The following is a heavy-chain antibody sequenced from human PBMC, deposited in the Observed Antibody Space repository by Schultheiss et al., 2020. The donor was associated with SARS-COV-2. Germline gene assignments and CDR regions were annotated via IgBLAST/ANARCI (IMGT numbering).Heavy chain of an antibody. J-gene: IGHJ4*02. CDR2: INSDGSST. D-gene: IGHD4-17*01. CDR1: GFTFSSYW. Sequence: GESLKISCAASGFTFSSYWMSWVRQAPGKGLVWVSRINSDGSSTSYADSVKGRFTISRDNAKNTLYLQMNSLRAEDTAVYYCARDSDYGDYVIDYWGQGTLVTVSS. CDR3: ARDSDYGDYVIDY. V-gene: IGHV3-74*01.